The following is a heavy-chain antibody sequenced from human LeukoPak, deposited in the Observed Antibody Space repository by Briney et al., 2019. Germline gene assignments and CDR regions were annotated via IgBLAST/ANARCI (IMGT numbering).Heavy chain of an antibody. J-gene: IGHJ3*02. CDR3: ARDRGVQWLFLTNDAFDI. D-gene: IGHD3-22*01. V-gene: IGHV4-61*02. Sequence: SETLSLTCTVSGDSISSGSYHWGWIRRPAGEGLEWIGRMYATGPNNYNPSFESRASISIDRSGNQVSLKLSSVTAADTAVYYCARDRGVQWLFLTNDAFDIWGQGTMVTVSS. CDR1: GDSISSGSYH. CDR2: MYATGPN.